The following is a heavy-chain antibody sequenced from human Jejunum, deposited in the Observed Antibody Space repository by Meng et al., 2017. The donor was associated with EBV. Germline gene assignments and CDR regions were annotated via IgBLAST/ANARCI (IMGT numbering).Heavy chain of an antibody. CDR3: ARDGGPSGSYAYWFDP. D-gene: IGHD1-26*01. Sequence: QVHLLGSGPGLCMPLGTLSLTCAVSGGSISSSNWWSWVRQPPGKGPEWIGEIFHIGTTNYNPTLKSRVTMSVDKSKNHFSLKLTSVTAADTAVYYCARDGGPSGSYAYWFDPWGQGTLVTVSS. CDR2: IFHIGTT. V-gene: IGHV4-4*02. J-gene: IGHJ5*02. CDR1: GGSISSSNW.